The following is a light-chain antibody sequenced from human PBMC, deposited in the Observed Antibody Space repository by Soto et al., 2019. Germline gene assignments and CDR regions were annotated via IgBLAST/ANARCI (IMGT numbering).Light chain of an antibody. CDR2: GAS. CDR1: QSVSSN. V-gene: IGKV3-15*01. Sequence: GRTRSEGTRSVSPGERATLSCRARQSVSSNLVWYQQKPGQAHRRIIYGASTRATGIPARFSDSGSGTEFSLSPGRLQSDDFAVSYCQHHRPFRQGTKADI. CDR3: QHHRP. J-gene: IGKJ1*01.